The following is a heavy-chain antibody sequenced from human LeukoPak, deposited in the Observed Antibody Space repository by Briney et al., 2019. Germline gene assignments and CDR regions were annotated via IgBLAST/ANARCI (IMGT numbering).Heavy chain of an antibody. CDR3: AGERFAGAGMPFDC. CDR1: GDPLSIYY. J-gene: IGHJ4*02. D-gene: IGHD2-2*01. V-gene: IGHV4-4*07. CDR2: IYTSELT. Sequence: SDTLSLLCSVSGDPLSIYYENWMPHPAGKALECIGRIYTSELTNYNPSLKSRVTISLDKSKNQFSLNKSSATARDTAFYYCAGERFAGAGMPFDCWGEGSLVGVSS.